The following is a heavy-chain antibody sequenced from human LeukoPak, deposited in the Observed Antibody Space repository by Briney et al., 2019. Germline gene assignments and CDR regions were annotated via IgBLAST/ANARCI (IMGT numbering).Heavy chain of an antibody. Sequence: PGGSLRLSCGASGFTFSSYTMNWVRQAPGMGLEWVSSISGTSTYIYYADSVKGRFTISRDNAKNSLYLQMNSLRAEDTAVYYCARNPEFHYYFDYWGQGTLVTVSS. D-gene: IGHD3-10*01. V-gene: IGHV3-21*01. CDR3: ARNPEFHYYFDY. CDR1: GFTFSSYT. CDR2: ISGTSTYI. J-gene: IGHJ4*02.